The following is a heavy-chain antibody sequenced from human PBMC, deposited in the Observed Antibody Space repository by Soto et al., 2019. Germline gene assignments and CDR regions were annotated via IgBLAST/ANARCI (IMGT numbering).Heavy chain of an antibody. CDR2: IYHYGNA. CDR3: ARRVSASAGSWFDP. CDR1: GGSIRSGGDS. J-gene: IGHJ5*02. V-gene: IGHV4-30-2*01. Sequence: PSETLSLTCAVFGGSIRSGGDSWIWIRQPPGKDLEWIGYIYHYGNAYYNPSLKSRVTISVDRSKNQFSLQLSSVTAADTAVYYCARRVSASAGSWFDPWGQGTLVTVSS. D-gene: IGHD3-3*01.